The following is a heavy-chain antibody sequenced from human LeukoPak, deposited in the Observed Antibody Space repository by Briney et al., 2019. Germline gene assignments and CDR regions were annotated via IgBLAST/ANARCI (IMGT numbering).Heavy chain of an antibody. J-gene: IGHJ4*02. CDR1: DSSISSTYY. D-gene: IGHD5-18*01. Sequence: SETLSLTCSVADSSISSTYYWAWVRQPPGKGPEWLANINPSGGTYSTPSLRRRITISLDTPKSQFSLRLSSVTAADTAIYYCARGAQGHNYGQYYFDSWGPGTLVTVSS. CDR2: INPSGGT. CDR3: ARGAQGHNYGQYYFDS. V-gene: IGHV4-38-2*02.